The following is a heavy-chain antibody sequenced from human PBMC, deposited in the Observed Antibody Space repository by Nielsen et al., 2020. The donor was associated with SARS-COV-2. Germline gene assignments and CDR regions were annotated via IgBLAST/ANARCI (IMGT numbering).Heavy chain of an antibody. CDR3: ARSLRRIYYYLMDV. Sequence: SVKVSCKASGVIFSNYAVSWVRQAPGQGLQWMGGIIPLFGTTSYAQKFQGRVTITADESTSTAYMELTSLRSEDTVVYFCARSLRRIYYYLMDVWGQGTTVIVSS. D-gene: IGHD3-16*01. V-gene: IGHV1-69*13. J-gene: IGHJ6*02. CDR1: GVIFSNYA. CDR2: IIPLFGTT.